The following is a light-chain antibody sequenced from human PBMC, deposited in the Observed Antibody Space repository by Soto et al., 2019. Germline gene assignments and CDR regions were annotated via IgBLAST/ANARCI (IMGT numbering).Light chain of an antibody. V-gene: IGLV2-14*01. CDR3: TSYTSISTYV. Sequence: QSVLTQPASVSGSPGQSITISCTGTSSDVGAYNYVSWYQHHPGKAPRLVIYDVSNRPSGISYRFSGSKSGNTASLTISGLLAEDEADYYCTSYTSISTYVFGTGTKVTVL. J-gene: IGLJ1*01. CDR2: DVS. CDR1: SSDVGAYNY.